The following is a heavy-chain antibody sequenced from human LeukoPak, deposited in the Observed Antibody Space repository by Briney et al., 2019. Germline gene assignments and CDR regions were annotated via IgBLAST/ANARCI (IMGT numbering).Heavy chain of an antibody. CDR3: AGGGEAARSLHY. J-gene: IGHJ4*02. CDR2: IYNGGTT. V-gene: IGHV3-66*02. CDR1: GVTSNY. Sequence: PGGSLRLSCAASGVTSNYFTWVRQAPGKGLEWVSVIYNGGTTYYADSVKGRFTISRDNSKSTLFVYLQMNSLRTDDTAVYYRAGGGEAARSLHYWGQGTLVTVSS. D-gene: IGHD6-6*01.